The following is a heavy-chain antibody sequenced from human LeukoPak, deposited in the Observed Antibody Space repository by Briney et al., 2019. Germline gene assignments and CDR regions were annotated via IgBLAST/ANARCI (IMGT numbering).Heavy chain of an antibody. V-gene: IGHV3-53*01. J-gene: IGHJ4*02. Sequence: SGGSLRLSCAASGFTVSTTYMSWVRQAPGKGLEWVSIIYSGGSTYYADSVTGRFTISRDNSKNTLYLQMNSLRAEDTAVYYCANWDGSYNSGWYDYWGQGTLVTVSS. CDR1: GFTVSTTY. CDR3: ANWDGSYNSGWYDY. D-gene: IGHD6-19*01. CDR2: IYSGGST.